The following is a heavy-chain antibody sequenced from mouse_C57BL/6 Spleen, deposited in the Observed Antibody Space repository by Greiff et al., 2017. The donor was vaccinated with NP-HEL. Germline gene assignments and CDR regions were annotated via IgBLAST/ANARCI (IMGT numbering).Heavy chain of an antibody. V-gene: IGHV1-82*01. CDR3: ARSDGKAAMDY. Sequence: VKVVESGPELVKPGASVKISCKASGYAFSSSWMNWVKQRPGRGLEWIGRIYPGDGDTNYNGKFKGKATLTADKSSSTAYMQLSSLTSEDSAVYFCARSDGKAAMDYWGQGTSVTVSS. CDR2: IYPGDGDT. D-gene: IGHD2-1*01. J-gene: IGHJ4*01. CDR1: GYAFSSSW.